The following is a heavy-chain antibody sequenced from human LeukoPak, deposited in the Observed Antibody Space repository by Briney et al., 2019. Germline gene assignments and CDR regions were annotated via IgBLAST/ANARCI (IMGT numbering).Heavy chain of an antibody. J-gene: IGHJ4*02. Sequence: GGSLRLSCAASGFTVSSNYMSWVRQAPGKGLEWVPVIYSGGSTYYADSVKGRFTISRDNSKNTLYLQMNSLRAEDTAVYYCARDRPNSSGWYRGPKGYYFDYWGQGTLVTVSS. CDR3: ARDRPNSSGWYRGPKGYYFDY. CDR1: GFTVSSNY. D-gene: IGHD6-19*01. V-gene: IGHV3-53*01. CDR2: IYSGGST.